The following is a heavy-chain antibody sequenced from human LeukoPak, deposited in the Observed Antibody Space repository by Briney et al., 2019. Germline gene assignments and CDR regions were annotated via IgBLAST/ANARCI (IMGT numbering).Heavy chain of an antibody. D-gene: IGHD6-19*01. J-gene: IGHJ1*01. CDR3: ARARPGIAVAGTVQH. CDR1: GGSFSGYY. Sequence: SETLSRTCAVYGGSFSGYYWSWIRQPPGKGLEWIGEINHSGGTNYNPSLKSRVTISVDTSKNQFSLKLSSVTAADTAVYYCARARPGIAVAGTVQHWGQGTLVTVSS. CDR2: INHSGGT. V-gene: IGHV4-34*01.